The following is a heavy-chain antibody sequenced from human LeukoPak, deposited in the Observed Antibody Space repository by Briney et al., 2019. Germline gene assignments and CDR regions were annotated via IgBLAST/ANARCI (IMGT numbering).Heavy chain of an antibody. Sequence: GGSLRLSCAASGFTFSSYSMNWVRQAPGKGLEWVSFIYSDNAHYSDSVKGRFTISRDNSKNTLYLQMNSLRAEDTAVYYCARVSYSRGWPGFDYWGQGTLVTVSS. CDR2: IYSDNA. CDR3: ARVSYSRGWPGFDY. V-gene: IGHV3-66*01. J-gene: IGHJ4*02. D-gene: IGHD6-19*01. CDR1: GFTFSSYS.